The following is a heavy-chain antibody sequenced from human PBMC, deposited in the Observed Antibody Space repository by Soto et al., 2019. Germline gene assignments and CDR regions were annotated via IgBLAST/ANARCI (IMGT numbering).Heavy chain of an antibody. D-gene: IGHD2-8*01. Sequence: QVQLQESGPGLVKPSETLSLTCTVSGGSISSYYRSWIRQPPGKGLEWIGYIYYSGSTSYNPSLRSRVTISVDTSKNQFSLKLSSVTAADTAVYYCARRYAGNFDYWGQGTLVTVSS. CDR3: ARRYAGNFDY. CDR1: GGSISSYY. V-gene: IGHV4-59*01. CDR2: IYYSGST. J-gene: IGHJ4*02.